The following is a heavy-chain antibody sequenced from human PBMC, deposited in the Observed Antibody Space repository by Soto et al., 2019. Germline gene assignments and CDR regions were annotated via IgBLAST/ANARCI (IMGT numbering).Heavy chain of an antibody. J-gene: IGHJ6*02. Sequence: ASVKVSCKASGYTFTSYAMHWVRQAPGQRLEWMGWINAGNGNTKYSQKFQGRVTITRDTSASTAYMELSSLRSEDTAVYYCARDTILGAQTNRPIFSYYYYGMDVWGQGTTVTVSS. CDR3: ARDTILGAQTNRPIFSYYYYGMDV. CDR1: GYTFTSYA. CDR2: INAGNGNT. V-gene: IGHV1-3*01. D-gene: IGHD3-10*01.